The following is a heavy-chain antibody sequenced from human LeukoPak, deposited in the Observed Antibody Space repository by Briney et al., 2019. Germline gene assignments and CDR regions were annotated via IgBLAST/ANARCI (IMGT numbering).Heavy chain of an antibody. CDR2: INIDGDTT. CDR1: GFTFSTYA. D-gene: IGHD3-10*01. V-gene: IGHV3-23*01. J-gene: IGHJ6*02. CDR3: AKDRGYFYYGTDV. Sequence: GGSLRLSCAASGFTFSTYAMSWVRQASGKGLEWVSTINIDGDTTYYADSVKGRFTISRDNSKNTLYLQMNSLRAEDTAIYYCAKDRGYFYYGTDVWGQGTTVTVSS.